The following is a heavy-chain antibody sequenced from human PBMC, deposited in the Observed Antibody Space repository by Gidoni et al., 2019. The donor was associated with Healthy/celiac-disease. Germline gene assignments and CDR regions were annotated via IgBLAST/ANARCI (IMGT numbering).Heavy chain of an antibody. CDR2: ISSSGSTI. CDR3: ARVNWNYPA. J-gene: IGHJ4*02. Sequence: EVQLVESGGGLVQPGGSLTLSCAASGFTFSSYEMNWVRQAPGKGLEWVSYISSSGSTIYYADSVKGRFTISRDNAKNSLYLQMNSLRAEDTAVYYCARVNWNYPAWGQGTLVTVSS. D-gene: IGHD1-7*01. CDR1: GFTFSSYE. V-gene: IGHV3-48*03.